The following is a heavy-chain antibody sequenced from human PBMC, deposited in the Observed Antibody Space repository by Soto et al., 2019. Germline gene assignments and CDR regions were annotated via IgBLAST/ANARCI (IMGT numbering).Heavy chain of an antibody. V-gene: IGHV4-61*01. CDR3: ASSAAAEGSWFDP. J-gene: IGHJ5*02. CDR1: GGSVSSGSYY. Sequence: SETLSVTCTVSGGSVSSGSYYWSWIRQPPGKGLEWIGSIYYSGSTNYNPSLKSRVTISVDTSKNQFSLKLSSVTAADTAVYYCASSAAAEGSWFDPWGQGTLVSVSS. CDR2: IYYSGST. D-gene: IGHD6-13*01.